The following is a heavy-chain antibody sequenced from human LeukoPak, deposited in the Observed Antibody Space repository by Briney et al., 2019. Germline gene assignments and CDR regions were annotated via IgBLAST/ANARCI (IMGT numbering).Heavy chain of an antibody. CDR2: IYTSGST. J-gene: IGHJ3*02. CDR1: GGSISSGSYY. Sequence: SETLSLTCTVSGGSISSGSYYWSWIRQPAGKGLEWIGRIYTSGSTTYNPSLKSRVTISVDTSKNQFSLKLSSVTAADTAVYYCARESRHLGAFDIWGQGTMVTVSS. V-gene: IGHV4-61*02. CDR3: ARESRHLGAFDI.